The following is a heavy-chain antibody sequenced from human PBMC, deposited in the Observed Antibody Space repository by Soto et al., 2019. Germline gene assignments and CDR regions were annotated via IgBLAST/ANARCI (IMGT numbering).Heavy chain of an antibody. J-gene: IGHJ4*02. CDR3: ARRRITIFGVVITGFDY. CDR1: GGSISSSSYY. D-gene: IGHD3-3*01. Sequence: QLQLQESGPGLVKPSETLSLTCTVSGGSISSSSYYWGWIRQPPGKGLEWIGTIYYSGSTYYNPSLKMRVTISVDTSKTQFSLKLSSVTAADTAVYYCARRRITIFGVVITGFDYWGQGPLVTVSS. CDR2: IYYSGST. V-gene: IGHV4-39*01.